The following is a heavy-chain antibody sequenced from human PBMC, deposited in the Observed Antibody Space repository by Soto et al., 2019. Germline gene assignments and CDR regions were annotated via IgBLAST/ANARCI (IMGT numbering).Heavy chain of an antibody. D-gene: IGHD5-18*01. J-gene: IGHJ4*02. CDR2: IKQDGSEK. CDR3: ARDTAVAPFDY. V-gene: IGHV3-7*03. Sequence: PGGSLRLSCGASGFTFSSYWMNWVRQAPGKGLEWVANIKQDGSEKYYVDSVKGRFTISRDNAKNSLYLQMNSLRAEDTALYYCARDTAVAPFDYWGQGTLVTVSS. CDR1: GFTFSSYW.